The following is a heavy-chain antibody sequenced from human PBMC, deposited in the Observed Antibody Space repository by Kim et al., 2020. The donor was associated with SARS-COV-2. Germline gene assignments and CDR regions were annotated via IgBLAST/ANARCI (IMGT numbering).Heavy chain of an antibody. D-gene: IGHD5-18*01. CDR1: GFTFSSYD. CDR2: IGTAGDT. V-gene: IGHV3-13*01. CDR3: ARGVQLWSRVYYYYYIDV. J-gene: IGHJ6*03. Sequence: GGSLRLSCAASGFTFSSYDMHWVRQATGKGLEWVSAIGTAGDTYYPGSVKGRFTISRENAKNSLYLQMNSLRAGDTAGYYCARGVQLWSRVYYYYYIDVWGKGTTVTVSS.